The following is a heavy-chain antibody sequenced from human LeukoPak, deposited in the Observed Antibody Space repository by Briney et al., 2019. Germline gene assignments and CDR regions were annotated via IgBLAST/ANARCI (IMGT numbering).Heavy chain of an antibody. Sequence: SETLSLTCTVSGGSIISSNYYCAWIRQPPGKGLEWIGSIYYSGNTYYNPSLKSRVTISVDTSKNQFSLKLSSVTAADTAVYYCARGTWPAAIRWFDPWGQGTLVTVSS. CDR2: IYYSGNT. CDR3: ARGTWPAAIRWFDP. D-gene: IGHD2-2*01. J-gene: IGHJ5*02. CDR1: GGSIISSNYY. V-gene: IGHV4-39*07.